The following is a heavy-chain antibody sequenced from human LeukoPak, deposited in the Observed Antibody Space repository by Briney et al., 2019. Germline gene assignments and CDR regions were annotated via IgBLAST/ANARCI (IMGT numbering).Heavy chain of an antibody. Sequence: GGSLRLSCAASGFTFYDYAMQWVRPAPGKGLEWVSGISCNSGSIGYADSVKGRFTISRDNAKNSLYLQMNSLRAEGTALYYCAKDRSSSLDYWGQGTLVTVSS. D-gene: IGHD6-6*01. CDR2: ISCNSGSI. CDR1: GFTFYDYA. J-gene: IGHJ4*02. CDR3: AKDRSSSLDY. V-gene: IGHV3-9*01.